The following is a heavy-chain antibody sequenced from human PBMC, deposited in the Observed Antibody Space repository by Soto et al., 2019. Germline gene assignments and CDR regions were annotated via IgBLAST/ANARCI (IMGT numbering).Heavy chain of an antibody. J-gene: IGHJ4*02. CDR3: ARDREGFAVVTPAH. CDR1: GYTFTDYH. Sequence: QVQLVQSGAEVKKSGASVKVSCKASGYTFTDYHMHWVRHAPGQGLEWMGWITPDSGDTKYAQKFQGRVTMTRDTSISTVYMELTSLTSDDTAVYFCARDREGFAVVTPAHWGQGTLVSVSS. CDR2: ITPDSGDT. D-gene: IGHD3-3*01. V-gene: IGHV1-2*02.